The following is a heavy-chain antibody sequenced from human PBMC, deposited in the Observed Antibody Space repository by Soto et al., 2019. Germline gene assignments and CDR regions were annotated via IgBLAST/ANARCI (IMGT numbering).Heavy chain of an antibody. CDR3: AREEISEWLRKFDY. J-gene: IGHJ4*02. V-gene: IGHV3-33*01. CDR2: IWYDGSNK. Sequence: GGSLRLSCAASGFTFSSYGMHWVRQAPGKGLEWEAVIWYDGSNKYYADSVKGRFTISRDNSKNTLYLQMNSLRAEDTAVYYCAREEISEWLRKFDYWGQGTLVTVSS. D-gene: IGHD5-12*01. CDR1: GFTFSSYG.